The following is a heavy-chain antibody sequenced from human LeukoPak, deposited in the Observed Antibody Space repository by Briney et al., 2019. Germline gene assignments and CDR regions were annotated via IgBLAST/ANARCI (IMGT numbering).Heavy chain of an antibody. Sequence: SETLSLTCTVSGGSISSGGYYWSWIRQPPGKGLEWIGYIYHSGSTYYNPSLKSRVTISVDRSKNQFSLKLSSVTAADTAVYYCARDSSTGSFEGWFDPWGQGTLVTVSS. CDR3: ARDSSTGSFEGWFDP. V-gene: IGHV4-30-2*01. CDR1: GGSISSGGYY. J-gene: IGHJ5*02. CDR2: IYHSGST. D-gene: IGHD4-17*01.